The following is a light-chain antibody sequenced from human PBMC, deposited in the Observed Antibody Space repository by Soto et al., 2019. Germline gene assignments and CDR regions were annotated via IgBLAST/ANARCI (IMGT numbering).Light chain of an antibody. CDR3: KHLISYPLT. Sequence: DIQLTQSPSFLSASVGDRVTITCRASQGINNYLAWYQQKPGKAPNLLIYAAYTLQNGVPSRFSGSGSWTDFTATTPTLQAEDFSTYDCKHLISYPLTFGPETQVD. CDR1: QGINNY. CDR2: AAY. V-gene: IGKV1-9*01. J-gene: IGKJ3*01.